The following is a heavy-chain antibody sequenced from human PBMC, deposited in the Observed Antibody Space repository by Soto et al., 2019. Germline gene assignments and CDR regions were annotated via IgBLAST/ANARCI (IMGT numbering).Heavy chain of an antibody. J-gene: IGHJ6*02. CDR1: GASISNSNW. CDR3: ARGAAAGNNYGMDV. Sequence: SETLSLTCAVSGASISNSNWWSWVRQPPGKGLEWIGEIHHSGSTNYNPSLKSRVTISVDKSKNQFSLKLSSVTAADTAVYYCARGAAAGNNYGMDVWGQGTTVTVSS. CDR2: IHHSGST. V-gene: IGHV4-4*02. D-gene: IGHD6-13*01.